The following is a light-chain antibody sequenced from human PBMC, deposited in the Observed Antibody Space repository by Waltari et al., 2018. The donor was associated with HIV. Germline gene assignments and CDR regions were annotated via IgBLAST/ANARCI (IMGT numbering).Light chain of an antibody. CDR1: QSIGKY. CDR2: LSS. J-gene: IGKJ2*01. V-gene: IGKV1-39*01. CDR3: QQSHSAPYT. Sequence: DIQMTQSPSSLSASVGDRVTITCRADQSIGKYVNWYQQKPGDAPDLLIYLSSTLQSGVPSRFRGRGSGTEFTLTINSLQLEDFATYFCQQSHSAPYTFGQGTNLEIK.